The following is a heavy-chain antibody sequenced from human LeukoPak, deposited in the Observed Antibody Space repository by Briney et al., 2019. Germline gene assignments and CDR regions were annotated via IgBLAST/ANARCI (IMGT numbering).Heavy chain of an antibody. CDR1: GGSISSGGYY. Sequence: PSETLSLTCTVSGGSISSGGYYWSWIRQPPGKGLEWIGYIYHSGSTYYNPSLKSRVTISVDRSKNQFSLKLSSVTAADTAVYYCAKTPLTLFGVVTPRGRFDYWGQGTLVTVSS. CDR3: AKTPLTLFGVVTPRGRFDY. CDR2: IYHSGST. V-gene: IGHV4-30-2*01. D-gene: IGHD3-3*01. J-gene: IGHJ4*02.